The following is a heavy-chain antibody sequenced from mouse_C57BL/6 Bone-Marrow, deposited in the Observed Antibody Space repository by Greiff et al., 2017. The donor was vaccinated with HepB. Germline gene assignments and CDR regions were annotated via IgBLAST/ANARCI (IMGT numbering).Heavy chain of an antibody. CDR3: ARVITTVVATDWYFDV. CDR1: GYTFTSYW. V-gene: IGHV1-64*01. J-gene: IGHJ1*03. CDR2: IHPNSGRT. D-gene: IGHD1-1*01. Sequence: VQLQQPGAELVKPGASVKLSCKASGYTFTSYWMHWVKQRPGQGLEWIGMIHPNSGRTNYNEKFKSKATLTVDKSSSTAYMQLSSLTSEDSAVYYCARVITTVVATDWYFDVWGTGTTVTVSS.